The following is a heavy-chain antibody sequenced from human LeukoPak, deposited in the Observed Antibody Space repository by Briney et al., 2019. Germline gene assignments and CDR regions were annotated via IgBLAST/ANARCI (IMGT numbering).Heavy chain of an antibody. Sequence: PGGSLRLSCAASGFTFSSYGMQWVRQAPGKGLEWVAFIRYDGSNKYYGDSVQGRFTISRDNSKNTLYLQMNSLRAEDTAVYYCVKQIAGDYCSSSSCYFDYWGQGTLVTVSS. V-gene: IGHV3-30*02. CDR2: IRYDGSNK. J-gene: IGHJ4*02. CDR3: VKQIAGDYCSSSSCYFDY. CDR1: GFTFSSYG. D-gene: IGHD2-2*01.